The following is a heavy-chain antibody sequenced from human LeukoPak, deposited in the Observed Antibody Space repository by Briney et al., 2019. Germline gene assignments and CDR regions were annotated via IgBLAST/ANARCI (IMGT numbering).Heavy chain of an antibody. J-gene: IGHJ4*02. CDR3: ARDITMVRGVIIPGDY. CDR1: GYTFTGYY. D-gene: IGHD3-10*01. Sequence: PRASVKVSCKASGYTFTGYYMHWVRQAPGQGLEWMGWINPNSGGTNYAQKFQGRVTMTRDTSISTAYMELSRLRSDDTAVYYCARDITMVRGVIIPGDYWGQGTLVTVSS. CDR2: INPNSGGT. V-gene: IGHV1-2*02.